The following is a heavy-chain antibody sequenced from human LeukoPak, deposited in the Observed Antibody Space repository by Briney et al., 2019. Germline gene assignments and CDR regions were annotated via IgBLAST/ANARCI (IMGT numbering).Heavy chain of an antibody. CDR2: IVVGSGNT. D-gene: IGHD3-3*01. CDR3: ARAITIFDYYYMDV. J-gene: IGHJ6*03. V-gene: IGHV1-58*02. Sequence: ASVKVSCKASGFTFTSSAMQWVRQARGQRLECIGWIVVGSGNTNYAQKFQERVTITRDMSTSTAYMELSSLRSEDTAVYFCARAITIFDYYYMDVWGKGTTVTVSS. CDR1: GFTFTSSA.